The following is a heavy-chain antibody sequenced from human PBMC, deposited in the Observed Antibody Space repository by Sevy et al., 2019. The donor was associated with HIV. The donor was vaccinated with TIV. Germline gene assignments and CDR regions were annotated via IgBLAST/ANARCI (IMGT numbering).Heavy chain of an antibody. CDR1: GGTFSSYA. Sequence: ASVKVSCKASGGTFSSYAISWVRQAPGQGLEWMGGIIPIFGTANYAQKFKGRVTITADESTSTAYMELSSLGSEDTAVYYCASDVSDNAFDIWGQGTMVTVSS. CDR2: IIPIFGTA. V-gene: IGHV1-69*13. J-gene: IGHJ3*02. CDR3: ASDVSDNAFDI. D-gene: IGHD3-16*02.